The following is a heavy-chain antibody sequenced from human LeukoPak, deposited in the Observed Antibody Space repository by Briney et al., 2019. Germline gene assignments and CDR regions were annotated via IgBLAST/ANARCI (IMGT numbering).Heavy chain of an antibody. V-gene: IGHV4-38-2*02. D-gene: IGHD4-17*01. CDR1: NYSISNSLY. CDR2: IYRSGST. J-gene: IGHJ6*03. Sequence: SETLSLTCSGSNYSISNSLYWGWLRQPPGKGLEWIGSIYRSGSTFFNPSLKSRVTISLDTSKNQFSLKLSSVTAADTAVYFCARGTYGYYMDVWGKGTTVTVSS. CDR3: ARGTYGYYMDV.